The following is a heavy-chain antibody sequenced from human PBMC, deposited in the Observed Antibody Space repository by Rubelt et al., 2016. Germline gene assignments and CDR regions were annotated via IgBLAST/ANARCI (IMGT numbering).Heavy chain of an antibody. J-gene: IGHJ4*02. Sequence: QVQLQQWGAGLLKPSETLSLTCAVYGGSFSGYYWSWIRQPPGKGLEWIGEINHSGSTNYNPSLKSRATISVDTSKNQFSLKLCSVTAADTAVYYCARSGWSRKIDYWGQGTLVTVSS. D-gene: IGHD2-15*01. CDR2: INHSGST. CDR1: GGSFSGYY. V-gene: IGHV4-34*01. CDR3: ARSGWSRKIDY.